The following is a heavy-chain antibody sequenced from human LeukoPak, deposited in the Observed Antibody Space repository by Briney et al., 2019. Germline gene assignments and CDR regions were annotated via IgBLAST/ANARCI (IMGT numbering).Heavy chain of an antibody. CDR3: ARGVEAGIAAAGRRGFDY. CDR2: INHSGST. Sequence: SETLSLTCAVYGGSFSGYYWSWIRQPPGKGREGIGEINHSGSTNYNPSLKSRVTISVDTSKNQFSLKLSSVTAADTAVYYCARGVEAGIAAAGRRGFDYWGQGTLVTVSS. D-gene: IGHD6-13*01. CDR1: GGSFSGYY. J-gene: IGHJ4*02. V-gene: IGHV4-34*01.